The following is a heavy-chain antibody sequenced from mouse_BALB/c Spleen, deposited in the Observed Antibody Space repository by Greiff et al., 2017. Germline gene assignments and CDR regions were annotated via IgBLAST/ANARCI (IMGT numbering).Heavy chain of an antibody. CDR2: ISSGGSYT. CDR1: GFTFSSYG. CDR3: ARLENYYGYYAMDY. V-gene: IGHV5-6*02. J-gene: IGHJ4*01. D-gene: IGHD1-2*01. Sequence: EVKLVESGGDLVKPGGSLKLSCAASGFTFSSYGMSWVRQTPDKRLEWVATISSGGSYTYYPDSVKGRFTISRDNAKNTLYLQMSSLKSEDTAMYYCARLENYYGYYAMDYWGQGTSVTVSS.